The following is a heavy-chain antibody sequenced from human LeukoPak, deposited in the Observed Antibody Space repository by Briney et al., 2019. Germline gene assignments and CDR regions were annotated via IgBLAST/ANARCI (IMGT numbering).Heavy chain of an antibody. CDR2: FDPEEGET. CDR1: GYTLTELS. J-gene: IGHJ5*02. D-gene: IGHD3-22*01. CDR3: ARVQWGYDSRGSYSNWFDP. Sequence: ASVKVSCKVSGYTLTELSIHWVRQAPGKGLEWMGGFDPEEGETIYAQKFQGRVTMTEDTSTDTAWMELNSLRSEDAALYYCARVQWGYDSRGSYSNWFDPWGQGTLVTVSS. V-gene: IGHV1-24*01.